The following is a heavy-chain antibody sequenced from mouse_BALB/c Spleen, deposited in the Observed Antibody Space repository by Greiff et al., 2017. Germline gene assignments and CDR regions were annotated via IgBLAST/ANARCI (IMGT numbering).Heavy chain of an antibody. CDR3: ARRVFDWYFDV. Sequence: QVTLKVSGPGILQPSQTLSLTCSFSGFSLSTSGMGVSWIRQPSGKGLEWLAHIYWDDDKRYNPSLKSRLTISKDTSRNQVFLKITSVDTADTATYYCARRVFDWYFDVWGAGTTVTVSS. V-gene: IGHV8-12*01. CDR2: IYWDDDK. CDR1: GFSLSTSGMG. J-gene: IGHJ1*01.